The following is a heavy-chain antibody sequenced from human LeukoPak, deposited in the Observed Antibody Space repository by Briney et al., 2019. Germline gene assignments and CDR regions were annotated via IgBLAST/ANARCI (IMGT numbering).Heavy chain of an antibody. CDR3: ARSNRTPWFGELLPYMDV. CDR2: IYTSGST. J-gene: IGHJ6*03. D-gene: IGHD3-10*01. Sequence: SETLSLTCTVSGGSISGHYWSWIRQPPGKGLEWIGRIYTSGSTNYNPSLKSRVTISVDTSKNQFSLKLSSVTAADTAVYYCARSNRTPWFGELLPYMDVWGKGTTVTVSS. V-gene: IGHV4-4*08. CDR1: GGSISGHY.